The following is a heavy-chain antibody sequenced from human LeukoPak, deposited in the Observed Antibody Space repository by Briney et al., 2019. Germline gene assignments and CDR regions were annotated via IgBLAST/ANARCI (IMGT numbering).Heavy chain of an antibody. CDR1: GFTVSSNY. Sequence: GGSLRLSCAASGFTVSSNYMSWVRQAPGKGLEWVSVIYSGGSSYYADSVKGRFTISRDNSKNTLYLQMNSLRAEDTAVYYCAREGSGSYLSRGLFDYWGQGTLVTVSS. V-gene: IGHV3-66*02. D-gene: IGHD3-10*01. CDR3: AREGSGSYLSRGLFDY. CDR2: IYSGGSS. J-gene: IGHJ4*02.